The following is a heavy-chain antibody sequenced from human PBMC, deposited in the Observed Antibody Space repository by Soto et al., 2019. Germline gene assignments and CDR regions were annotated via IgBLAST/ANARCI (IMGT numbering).Heavy chain of an antibody. CDR2: IYYSGST. J-gene: IGHJ6*02. CDR3: ARCALYSSSWYYYYYGMDV. V-gene: IGHV4-31*03. D-gene: IGHD6-13*01. Sequence: QVQLQESGPGLVKPSQTLSLTCTVSGGSISSGGYYWSWIRQHPGKGLEWIGYIYYSGSTYYNPSLKSRVTLSVDTSKNQFSLKLSSVTAADTAVYYCARCALYSSSWYYYYYGMDVWGQGTTVTVSS. CDR1: GGSISSGGYY.